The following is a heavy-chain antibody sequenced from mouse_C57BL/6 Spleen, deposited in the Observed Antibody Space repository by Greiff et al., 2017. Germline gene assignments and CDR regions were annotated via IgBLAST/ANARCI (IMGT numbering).Heavy chain of an antibody. J-gene: IGHJ4*01. Sequence: VQLQQSGAELVKPGASVKISCKASGYAFSSYWMNWVKQRPGKGLEWIGQIYPGDGATNYNGKFKGKATLTADKSSSTAYMQLSSLTSEDSAVYFCAREVIRGVYDYAMDYWGQGTSVTVSS. D-gene: IGHD2-10*02. CDR1: GYAFSSYW. CDR3: AREVIRGVYDYAMDY. V-gene: IGHV1-80*01. CDR2: IYPGDGAT.